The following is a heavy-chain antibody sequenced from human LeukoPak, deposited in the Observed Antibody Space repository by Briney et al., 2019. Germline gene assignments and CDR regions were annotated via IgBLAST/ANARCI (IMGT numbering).Heavy chain of an antibody. J-gene: IGHJ4*02. CDR1: GFTFSNYD. Sequence: ASVKVSCKASGFTFSNYDINWVRQAPGQGLEWMGWLNPKSGDTGYAQKFQGRVAMTRNTSITTASMEVSSLTSEDTAVYYCARGTALSSPLEYWGQGTLVTVSS. D-gene: IGHD2-21*02. V-gene: IGHV1-8*01. CDR2: LNPKSGDT. CDR3: ARGTALSSPLEY.